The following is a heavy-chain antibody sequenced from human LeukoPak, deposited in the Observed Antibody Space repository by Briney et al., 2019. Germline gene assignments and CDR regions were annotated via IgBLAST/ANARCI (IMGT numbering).Heavy chain of an antibody. CDR1: GGSISSSNW. J-gene: IGHJ4*02. Sequence: PSETLSLTCAVSGGSISSSNWWSWVRQPPGKGLEWIGEIYHSGSTNYNPSLKSRVTISVDKSKNQFSLKLSSVTVADTAVYYCARDTGIAAAGCYDYWGQGTLVTVPP. CDR3: ARDTGIAAAGCYDY. CDR2: IYHSGST. V-gene: IGHV4-4*02. D-gene: IGHD6-13*01.